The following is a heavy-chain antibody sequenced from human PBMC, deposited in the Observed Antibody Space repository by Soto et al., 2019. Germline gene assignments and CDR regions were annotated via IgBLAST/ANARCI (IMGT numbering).Heavy chain of an antibody. D-gene: IGHD1-26*01. CDR2: MLYTGST. CDR3: YSEAFVSYGMDV. CDR1: GGSISNNRHY. Sequence: QLQLQESGPGLVKPSETLSLTCTVSGGSISNNRHYWGWIRQPPGKGLEWIGSMLYTGSTFYNPSLKSRVTISVDTSKNQFFLKLTSVTAADTAVSYCYSEAFVSYGMDVWGQGTTVTVSS. J-gene: IGHJ6*02. V-gene: IGHV4-39*01.